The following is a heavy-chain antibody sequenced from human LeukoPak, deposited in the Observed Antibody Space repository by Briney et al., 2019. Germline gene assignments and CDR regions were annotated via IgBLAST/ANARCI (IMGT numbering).Heavy chain of an antibody. CDR1: GFTFSNYA. CDR3: ARDLLYNDSPGLEY. CDR2: ISYDGSNK. J-gene: IGHJ4*02. D-gene: IGHD3-10*01. V-gene: IGHV3-30*04. Sequence: PGGSLRLSCVASGFTFSNYAIHWVRQAPGKGLEWVAVISYDGSNKYYADSVKGRFTISRDNSKNTLYLQMNSLRAEDTAVYYCARDLLYNDSPGLEYWGQGTLVTVSS.